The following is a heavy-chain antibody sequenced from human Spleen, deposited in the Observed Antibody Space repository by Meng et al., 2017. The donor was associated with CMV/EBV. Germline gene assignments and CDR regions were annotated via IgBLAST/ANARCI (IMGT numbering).Heavy chain of an antibody. V-gene: IGHV1-46*01. CDR1: GYIVTTYH. D-gene: IGHD1-26*01. J-gene: IGHJ4*02. CDR2: IKSDGESN. Sequence: QLQLVQSGAEVKKPWSSVRLSCKASGYIVTTYHIHLVRQAPGQGLEWMGIIKSDGESNIYAQKFEDRVTMTRDMSTSTVYMDLTSLRSDDTAVYYCARELPHTYYFTSWGQGTLVTVSS. CDR3: ARELPHTYYFTS.